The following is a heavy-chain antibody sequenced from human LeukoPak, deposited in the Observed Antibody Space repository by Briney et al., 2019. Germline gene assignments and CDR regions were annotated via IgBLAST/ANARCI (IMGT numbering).Heavy chain of an antibody. CDR2: IRYDGSNK. Sequence: PGGSLRLSCAASGFTFSTYGMLWVRQAPGQGPEWVALIRYDGSNKYYADSVKGRFTISRDNSKNTLYLQMNSLRAEDTAAYYCAKDYYDSSGYVDGVFDNWGQGTLVTVSS. CDR1: GFTFSTYG. CDR3: AKDYYDSSGYVDGVFDN. V-gene: IGHV3-30*02. D-gene: IGHD3-22*01. J-gene: IGHJ4*02.